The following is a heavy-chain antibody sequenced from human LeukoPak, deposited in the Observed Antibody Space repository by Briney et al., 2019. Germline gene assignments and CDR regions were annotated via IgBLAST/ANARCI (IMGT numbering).Heavy chain of an antibody. J-gene: IGHJ5*02. Sequence: SETLSLTCTVSGGSISSYYWSWIRKPPGKGLEWIGYIYYSGSTNYNPSLKSRVTISVDTSKNQFSLKLSSVTAADTAVYYCARYILVPYRDNWFGPWGQGTLVTVSS. V-gene: IGHV4-59*01. CDR3: ARYILVPYRDNWFGP. CDR1: GGSISSYY. CDR2: IYYSGST. D-gene: IGHD6-6*01.